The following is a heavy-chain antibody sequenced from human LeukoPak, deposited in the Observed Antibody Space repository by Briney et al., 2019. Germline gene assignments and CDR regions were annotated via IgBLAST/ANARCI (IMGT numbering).Heavy chain of an antibody. V-gene: IGHV3-48*04. Sequence: GGSLRLSCAASGFTFTSYSMNWVRQAPGRGLEWVSYISSSGSTIYYADSVKGRFTISRDNAKNSLYLQMNSLRAEDTAVYYCARAVAVRFDYWGQGTLVTVSS. D-gene: IGHD6-19*01. J-gene: IGHJ4*02. CDR2: ISSSGSTI. CDR3: ARAVAVRFDY. CDR1: GFTFTSYS.